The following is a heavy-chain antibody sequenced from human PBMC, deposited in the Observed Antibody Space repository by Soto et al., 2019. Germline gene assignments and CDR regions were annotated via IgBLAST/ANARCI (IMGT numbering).Heavy chain of an antibody. V-gene: IGHV3-23*04. J-gene: IGHJ4*02. CDR2: ITGSGGST. CDR3: AKDPREYTYSYLDY. D-gene: IGHD5-18*01. CDR1: GFIFITYA. Sequence: EVQLVESGGGLVQPGGSLRLSCAASGFIFITYAMTWVRQAPGKGLEWVSTITGSGGSTYYADSVKGRFTISRDNSKNTLYLQMNSLRAEDTAVYYCAKDPREYTYSYLDYWGQGTLVTVSS.